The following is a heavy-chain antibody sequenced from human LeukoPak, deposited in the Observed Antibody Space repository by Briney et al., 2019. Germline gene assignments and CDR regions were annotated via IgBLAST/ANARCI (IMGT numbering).Heavy chain of an antibody. J-gene: IGHJ4*02. CDR1: GFTFSIYA. V-gene: IGHV3-23*01. CDR3: AKRYYDFPLDY. CDR2: ISANGGEA. D-gene: IGHD3-3*01. Sequence: GGSLRLSCAASGFTFSIYAMNWVRQAPGKGLEWVSSISANGGEAHYADSVKGRFTISRDNSKNTLYLQINNPRVEDTAVYYCAKRYYDFPLDYWGQGTLVTVSS.